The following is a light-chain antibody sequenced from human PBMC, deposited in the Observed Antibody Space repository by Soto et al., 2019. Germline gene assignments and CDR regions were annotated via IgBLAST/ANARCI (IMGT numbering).Light chain of an antibody. Sequence: EIVLTQSPGTLSLPPGERATLSCRASQSVSSSYLAWYQQKPGQAPRLLIYGASSRATGIPDRFSVSGSGTDFTLTISRLEPEDLAVYYCQPYGSSPGTFGQGTKLEIK. J-gene: IGKJ2*01. CDR3: QPYGSSPGT. CDR1: QSVSSSY. CDR2: GAS. V-gene: IGKV3-20*01.